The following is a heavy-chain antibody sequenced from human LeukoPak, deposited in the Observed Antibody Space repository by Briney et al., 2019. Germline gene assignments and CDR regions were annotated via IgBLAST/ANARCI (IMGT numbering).Heavy chain of an antibody. J-gene: IGHJ4*02. CDR2: IYYSGST. CDR1: GGSVSSGSYY. D-gene: IGHD2-2*01. Sequence: SETLSLTCTVSGGSVSSGSYYWSWIRQPPGKGLEWIGYIYYSGSTNYNPSLKSRVTISVDTSKNQFSLKLSSVTAADTAVYYCASGFVGYCSSTSCYRGSLSPGVFDYWGQGTLVTVSS. V-gene: IGHV4-61*01. CDR3: ASGFVGYCSSTSCYRGSLSPGVFDY.